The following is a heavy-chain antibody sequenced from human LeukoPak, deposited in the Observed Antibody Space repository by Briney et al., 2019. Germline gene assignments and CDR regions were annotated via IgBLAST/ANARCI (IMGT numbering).Heavy chain of an antibody. J-gene: IGHJ5*02. CDR3: AKEGGA. V-gene: IGHV3-23*01. D-gene: IGHD3-16*01. Sequence: GGSLRLSCVGSGFTFSSYTMTWVRQAPGKRLEWVSAIGGRGGSTYYADSVKGRFTISRDNSKNTVYLQMNSLRADDTAVYYCAKEGGAWGQGTLVSVSS. CDR1: GFTFSSYT. CDR2: IGGRGGST.